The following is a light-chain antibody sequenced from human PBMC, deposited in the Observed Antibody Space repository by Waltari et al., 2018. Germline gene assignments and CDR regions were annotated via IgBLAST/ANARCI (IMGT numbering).Light chain of an antibody. CDR1: STNHGTNY. J-gene: IGLJ2*01. CDR2: DND. V-gene: IGLV1-51*01. CDR3: GTWDSSLTSVL. Sequence: QSVLTQPPSVSAAPGQRITISCSGSSTNHGTNYVSWYQQPPGTAPKLLIYDNDKRPSGIPDRFSGSKSGTSATLGITGLRTGDEADYYCGTWDSSLTSVLFGGGTKLTVL.